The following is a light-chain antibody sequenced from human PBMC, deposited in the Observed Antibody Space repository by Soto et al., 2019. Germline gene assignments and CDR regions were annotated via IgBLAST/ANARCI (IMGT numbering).Light chain of an antibody. CDR1: QGISNW. V-gene: IGKV1-12*01. CDR3: QQANSFPPT. J-gene: IGKJ4*01. Sequence: DIQMTQSPSSVSASAGDRVTITCRASQGISNWLAWYQQKPGKAPKLLIYAASSLQSGVPSRFSGSGSGTDFTLIISSPQPEDFATYYCQQANSFPPTFGGGTKVEIK. CDR2: AAS.